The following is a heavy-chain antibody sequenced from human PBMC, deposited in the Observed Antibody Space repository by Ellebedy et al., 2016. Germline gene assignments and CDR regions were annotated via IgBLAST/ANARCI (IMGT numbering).Heavy chain of an antibody. Sequence: ASVKVSCKASGYTFTNYAIHWVRQAPGQRLEWMGWINAGNDNTKYSQKFQGRVTITRDTSASTAYMELSSLRSEDTAVYYCVRGGHSGSYWSLPLPGLFDYWGQGTLVTVSS. V-gene: IGHV1-3*01. CDR2: INAGNDNT. J-gene: IGHJ4*02. CDR1: GYTFTNYA. D-gene: IGHD1-26*01. CDR3: VRGGHSGSYWSLPLPGLFDY.